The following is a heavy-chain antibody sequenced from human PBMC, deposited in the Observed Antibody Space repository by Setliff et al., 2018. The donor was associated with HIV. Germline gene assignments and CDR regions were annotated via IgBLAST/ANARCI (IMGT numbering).Heavy chain of an antibody. CDR3: ARGLSSYFDFWSGYYNNYYYYYMDV. CDR2: IHYGGFF. Sequence: PSETLSLTCTVSGGSISSGGYYWSWIRQHPGKGLEWIGNIHYGGFFWYSPSLKSRVTISVDTSKNQFSLKLSSVTAADTAVYHCARGLSSYFDFWSGYYNNYYYYYMDVWGKGTTVTVSS. CDR1: GGSISSGGYY. V-gene: IGHV4-39*07. J-gene: IGHJ6*03. D-gene: IGHD3-3*01.